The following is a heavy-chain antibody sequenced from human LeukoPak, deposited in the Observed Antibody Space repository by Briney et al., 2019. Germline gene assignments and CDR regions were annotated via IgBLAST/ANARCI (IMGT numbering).Heavy chain of an antibody. Sequence: SETLSLTCTVSGGSITSSSYNWGWIRQPPGKGLEWIGIVYYSGSTYYNPSLKSRVTISVDTSQNQFSLRLIAVTAADMAMYYCAREARLRYYYMDVWGKGTTVTVSS. V-gene: IGHV4-39*07. CDR3: AREARLRYYYMDV. J-gene: IGHJ6*03. CDR1: GGSITSSSYN. D-gene: IGHD2-21*01. CDR2: VYYSGST.